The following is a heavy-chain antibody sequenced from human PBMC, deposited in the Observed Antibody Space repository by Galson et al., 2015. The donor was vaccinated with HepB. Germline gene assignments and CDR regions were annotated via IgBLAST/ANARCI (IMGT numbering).Heavy chain of an antibody. CDR2: ISGSGGIT. CDR3: AKDRGYDTNYYGMDV. CDR1: GFTFISYA. V-gene: IGHV3-23*01. D-gene: IGHD3-10*01. Sequence: SLRLSCAASGFTFISYAMTWVRQAPGKGLEWVSGISGSGGITYYADSLKGRFTMSRDNSKNTLYLQMNSLRAEDTAVYYCAKDRGYDTNYYGMDVWGQGTTVTVSS. J-gene: IGHJ6*02.